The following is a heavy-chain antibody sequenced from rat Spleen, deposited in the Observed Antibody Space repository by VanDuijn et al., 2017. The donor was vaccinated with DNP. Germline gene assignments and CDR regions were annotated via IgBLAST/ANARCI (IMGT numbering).Heavy chain of an antibody. CDR1: GFTFSDYY. J-gene: IGHJ1*01. CDR2: ISYDGSST. Sequence: EVQLVESGGGLVQPGRSLKLSCAASGFTFSDYYMAWVRQAPTKGLEWVATISYDGSSTYYRDSVKGRFTISRDNAKNTLYLQMNSLRSEDTATYYCARGSGSYYWYFDFWGPGTMVTVSS. V-gene: IGHV5-7*01. D-gene: IGHD5-1*01. CDR3: ARGSGSYYWYFDF.